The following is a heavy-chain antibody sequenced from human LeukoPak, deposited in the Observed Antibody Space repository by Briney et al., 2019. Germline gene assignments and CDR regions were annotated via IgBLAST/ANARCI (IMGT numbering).Heavy chain of an antibody. J-gene: IGHJ4*02. V-gene: IGHV3-30*18. CDR1: GFTFSSYG. D-gene: IGHD3-10*01. CDR3: AKVWSGLLWFGEPFDY. Sequence: GGSLRLSCAASGFTFSSYGMHWVRQAPGKGLEWVAVISYDGSNKYYADSVKGRFTISRDNSKNTLYLQMNSLRAEDTAVYYCAKVWSGLLWFGEPFDYWGQGTLVTVSS. CDR2: ISYDGSNK.